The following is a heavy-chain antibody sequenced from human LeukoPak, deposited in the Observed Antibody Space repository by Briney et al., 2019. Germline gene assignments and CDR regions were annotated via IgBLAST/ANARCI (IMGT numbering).Heavy chain of an antibody. Sequence: GGSLRLSCAASGFTLSSYAMSWVRQAPGKGLEWVSAISGSGGSTYYADSVKGRFTISRDNSKNTLYLQMNSLRAEDTAVYYCAMPYELGPGYYFDYWGQGTLVTVSS. V-gene: IGHV3-23*01. CDR2: ISGSGGST. CDR1: GFTLSSYA. D-gene: IGHD1-7*01. J-gene: IGHJ4*02. CDR3: AMPYELGPGYYFDY.